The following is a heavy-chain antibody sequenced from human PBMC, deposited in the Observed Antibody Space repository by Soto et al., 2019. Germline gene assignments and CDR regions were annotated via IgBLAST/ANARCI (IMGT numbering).Heavy chain of an antibody. CDR3: ARNPDIGSGSYYDNWFDP. V-gene: IGHV3-33*01. CDR2: IWYDGSNK. J-gene: IGHJ5*02. Sequence: GGSLRLSCAASGFTFSSYGMHWVRQAPGKGLEWVAVIWYDGSNKYYADSVKGRFTISRDNSKNTLYLQMNSLRAEDTAVYYCARNPDIGSGSYYDNWFDPWGQGTLVTVSS. CDR1: GFTFSSYG. D-gene: IGHD3-10*01.